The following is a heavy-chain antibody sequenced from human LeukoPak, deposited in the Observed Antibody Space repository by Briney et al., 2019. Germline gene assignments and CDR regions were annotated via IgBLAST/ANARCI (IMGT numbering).Heavy chain of an antibody. V-gene: IGHV1-18*01. CDR3: ARDLGRRCSGGSCYYYNNYMDV. CDR2: ISTYNGST. CDR1: GYTFTSYG. J-gene: IGHJ6*03. Sequence: AASVKVSCKASGYTFTSYGISWVRQAPGQGLEWMGWISTYNGSTNYVQKLQGRVTMTTDTSTSTAYMELRSLRSDDTAVYYCARDLGRRCSGGSCYYYNNYMDVWGKGTTVTISS. D-gene: IGHD2-15*01.